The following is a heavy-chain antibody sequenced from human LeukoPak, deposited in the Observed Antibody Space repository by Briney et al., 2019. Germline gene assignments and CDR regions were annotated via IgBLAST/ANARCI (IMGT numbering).Heavy chain of an antibody. CDR1: GFTVSTNY. V-gene: IGHV3-66*01. J-gene: IGHJ1*01. Sequence: GGSLRLSCAASGFTVSTNYMSWVRQAPGKGLEWVSVIYSDGSRSYADSVKGRFSIPRDNSKNTLYLQMNSLRAEDTAVYYCAVGQGYFRHWGQGTLVTVSS. CDR2: IYSDGSR. CDR3: AVGQGYFRH.